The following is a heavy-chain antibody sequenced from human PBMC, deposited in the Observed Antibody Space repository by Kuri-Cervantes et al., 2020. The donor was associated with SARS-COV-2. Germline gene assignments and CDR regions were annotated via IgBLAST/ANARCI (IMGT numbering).Heavy chain of an antibody. J-gene: IGHJ5*02. CDR1: GFTFSSYA. D-gene: IGHD3-10*01. V-gene: IGHV3-30-3*01. CDR2: ISYDGSNK. Sequence: GESLKISCAASGFTFSSYAMHWVRQAPGKGLEWVAVISYDGSNKYYADSVKGRFTISRDNSKNTLYLQMNSLRAEDTAVYYCAREDLWFGDGFDPWGQGTLVTVSS. CDR3: AREDLWFGDGFDP.